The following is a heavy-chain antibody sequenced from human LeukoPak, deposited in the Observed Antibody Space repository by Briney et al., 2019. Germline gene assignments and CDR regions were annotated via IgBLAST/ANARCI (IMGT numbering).Heavy chain of an antibody. CDR2: ISSSSSTI. V-gene: IGHV3-48*01. CDR3: ARDADPIFLEWLSPRYYMDV. D-gene: IGHD3-3*01. J-gene: IGHJ6*03. Sequence: GGSLRLSCAASGFTFSSYSMNWVRQAPGKGLEWVSYISSSSSTIYYADSVKGRFTISRDNAKNSLYLQMNSLRAEDTAVYYCARDADPIFLEWLSPRYYMDVWGKGTTVTVSS. CDR1: GFTFSSYS.